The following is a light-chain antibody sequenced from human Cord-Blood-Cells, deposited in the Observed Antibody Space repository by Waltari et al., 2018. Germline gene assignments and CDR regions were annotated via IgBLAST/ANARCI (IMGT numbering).Light chain of an antibody. CDR3: QQYGSSPYT. V-gene: IGKV3-20*01. J-gene: IGKJ2*01. Sequence: EIVLTQSPATLSLSPGERATLSCRASQSVSSSYLAWYQQKPGQAPRLLIYGASSRATGIPDRFSGSVSGTDFTLTISRLEPEDFAVYYCQQYGSSPYTFGQGTKLEIK. CDR1: QSVSSSY. CDR2: GAS.